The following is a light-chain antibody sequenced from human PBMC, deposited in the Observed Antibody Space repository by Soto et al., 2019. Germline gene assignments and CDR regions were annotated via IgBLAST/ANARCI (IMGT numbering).Light chain of an antibody. CDR3: CSYTRSGSFV. Sequence: QSVVTQPASVSGSPGQPITISCTGTSSDVGIYNLVSWYQHFPGKAPKLMIYEVNKRPSGVSNRFSGSKSGSTASLTISGLQADDEADYYCCSYTRSGSFVFGTGTKVTVL. J-gene: IGLJ1*01. CDR2: EVN. CDR1: SSDVGIYNL. V-gene: IGLV2-23*02.